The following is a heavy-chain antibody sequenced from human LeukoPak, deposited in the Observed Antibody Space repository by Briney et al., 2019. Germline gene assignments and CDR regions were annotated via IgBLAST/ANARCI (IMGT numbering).Heavy chain of an antibody. Sequence: PGGSLRLSCAASGFTVSSNYMSWVRQAPGKGLEWVANIKQDGSEKYYVDSVKGRFTISRDNAKNSLYLQMNSLRAEDTAVYYCAKSLLTDYYGSGSYYNGLHDAFDIWGQGTMVTVSS. J-gene: IGHJ3*02. CDR3: AKSLLTDYYGSGSYYNGLHDAFDI. D-gene: IGHD3-10*01. CDR1: GFTVSSNY. CDR2: IKQDGSEK. V-gene: IGHV3-7*01.